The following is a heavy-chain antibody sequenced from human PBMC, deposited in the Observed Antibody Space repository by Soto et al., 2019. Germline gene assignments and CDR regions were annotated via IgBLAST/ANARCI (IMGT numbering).Heavy chain of an antibody. D-gene: IGHD3-3*01. CDR2: IDTSGTKI. CDR3: ASHYDMWSGYLSPVDY. CDR1: GYTFSDYY. V-gene: IGHV3-11*01. J-gene: IGHJ4*02. Sequence: GGSLRLSCAASGYTFSDYYMSWIRQAPGKGLEWISYIDTSGTKIYYADSVKGRFTITRDNAKNSMYLEMNSLRDEDTAVYYCASHYDMWSGYLSPVDYWGQGTLVTVSS.